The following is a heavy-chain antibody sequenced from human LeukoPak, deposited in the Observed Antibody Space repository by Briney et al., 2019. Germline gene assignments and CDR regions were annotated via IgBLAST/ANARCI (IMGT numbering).Heavy chain of an antibody. Sequence: PGGSLRLSCAASGFTFSSYGMHWVRQAPGKGLEWVAVISYDGSNKYYADSVKGRFTISRDNSKNTLYLQMNSLRAEDTAVYYCAKSRAREATRAEYFQHWGQGTLVTVSS. V-gene: IGHV3-30*18. CDR2: ISYDGSNK. CDR1: GFTFSSYG. CDR3: AKSRAREATRAEYFQH. J-gene: IGHJ1*01.